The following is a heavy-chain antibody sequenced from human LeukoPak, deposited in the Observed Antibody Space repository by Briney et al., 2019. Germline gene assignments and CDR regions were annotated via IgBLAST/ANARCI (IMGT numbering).Heavy chain of an antibody. Sequence: SETLSLTCTVSGGSIRSYYWSWIRQPAGKGLEWIGRTHTSGTTNYNPSLKSRVSMSVHTSTNQFSLRLRSVTAADTAVYYCARDRSRGHVKWFDPWGQGTLVTVSS. J-gene: IGHJ5*02. CDR1: GGSIRSYY. V-gene: IGHV4-4*07. CDR2: THTSGTT. CDR3: ARDRSRGHVKWFDP. D-gene: IGHD3-10*01.